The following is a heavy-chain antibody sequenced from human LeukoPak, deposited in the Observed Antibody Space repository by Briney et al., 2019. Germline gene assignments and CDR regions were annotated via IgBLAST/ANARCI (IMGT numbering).Heavy chain of an antibody. D-gene: IGHD3-3*01. CDR3: ARSGSESYVSSYDFWSGYYTLRPPHYYMDV. V-gene: IGHV3-48*01. Sequence: GGSLRLSCAASGFSFSSYSMNWVRQAPGKGLEWVSYISSSSSAIYYADSVKGRFTIYRDNVKNSLYLQMNSLRAEDTAVYYCARSGSESYVSSYDFWSGYYTLRPPHYYMDVWGKGTTVTVSS. J-gene: IGHJ6*03. CDR1: GFSFSSYS. CDR2: ISSSSSAI.